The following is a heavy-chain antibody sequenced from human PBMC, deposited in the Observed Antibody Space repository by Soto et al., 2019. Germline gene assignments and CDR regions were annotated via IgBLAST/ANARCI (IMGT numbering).Heavy chain of an antibody. CDR1: ADTVSRGGFH. V-gene: IGHV4-30-4*01. CDR3: ARAPVGLDTISYFDY. J-gene: IGHJ4*02. D-gene: IGHD5-18*01. Sequence: PSETLSLTCTVSADTVSRGGFHGAWLRRPPRKGLEWIGYIYNGGSTYYRPSLESRTPMSPDATRNHYSLRLTSVTAADTDVYFCARAPVGLDTISYFDYWCQGKLVT. CDR2: IYNGGST.